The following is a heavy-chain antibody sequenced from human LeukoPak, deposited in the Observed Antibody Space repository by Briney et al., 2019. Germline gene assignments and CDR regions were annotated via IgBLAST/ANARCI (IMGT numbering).Heavy chain of an antibody. Sequence: PGGSLRLSCAASGFTFSSYGMSWVRQAPGKGLEWVSYISTSGSTIYYADSLKGRFTISRDNAKNSLYLQMNSLRAEDTAVYYCARAVRHAFDIWGQGTMVTVSS. J-gene: IGHJ3*02. V-gene: IGHV3-48*04. CDR3: ARAVRHAFDI. CDR2: ISTSGSTI. D-gene: IGHD6-25*01. CDR1: GFTFSSYG.